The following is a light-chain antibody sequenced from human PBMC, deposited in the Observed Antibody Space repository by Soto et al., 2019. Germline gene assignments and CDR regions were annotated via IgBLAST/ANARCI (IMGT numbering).Light chain of an antibody. V-gene: IGKV2-28*01. CDR3: MQAMQSPLT. CDR2: LGS. CDR1: QSLLHSNGFNY. Sequence: DIVMTQSPLSLPVTPGEPASISCRASQSLLHSNGFNYWDWYLQEPGQSPQLLIYLGSNRASGVPDRLSGSGSGTDFTLKISRVEAEDVGVYCCMQAMQSPLTFGPGTKVDIK. J-gene: IGKJ3*01.